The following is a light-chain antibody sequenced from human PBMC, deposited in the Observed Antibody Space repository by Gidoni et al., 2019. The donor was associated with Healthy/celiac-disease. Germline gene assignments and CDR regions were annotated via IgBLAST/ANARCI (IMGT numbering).Light chain of an antibody. CDR3: QSYDSSLSGSYV. CDR2: GNS. CDR1: SSNIGAGYD. Sequence: QSVLTQPPSVSGAPGPRVTIPCTGSSSNIGAGYDVHWYQQLPGTAPKLPIYGNSNRPSGVPDRFSGSKSGTSASLAITGLQAEDEADYYCQSYDSSLSGSYVFGTGTKVTVL. J-gene: IGLJ1*01. V-gene: IGLV1-40*01.